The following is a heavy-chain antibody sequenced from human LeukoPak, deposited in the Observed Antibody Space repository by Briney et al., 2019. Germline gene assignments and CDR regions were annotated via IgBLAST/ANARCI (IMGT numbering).Heavy chain of an antibody. CDR3: ARDSLHVVSLWFGELFDY. Sequence: SETLSLTCTVSGGSISSYYWSWIRQPPGKGLEWIGYIYYSGSTNYNPSLKSRVTISVDTSKNQFSLKLSSVTAADTAVYYCARDSLHVVSLWFGELFDYWGQGTLVTVSS. D-gene: IGHD3-10*01. V-gene: IGHV4-59*01. CDR2: IYYSGST. CDR1: GGSISSYY. J-gene: IGHJ4*02.